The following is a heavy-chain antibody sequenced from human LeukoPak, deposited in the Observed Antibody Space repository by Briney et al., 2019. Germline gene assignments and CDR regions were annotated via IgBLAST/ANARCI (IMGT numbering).Heavy chain of an antibody. CDR1: GFTVSNNY. CDR3: ARGSAVSFFDY. V-gene: IGHV3-53*01. Sequence: GSLRLSCAASGFTVSNNYMSWVRQAPGKELEWVSIIYSGGSTYYADSVKGRFTISKDNSKNTLCLQMNSLRAEDTAVYSCARGSAVSFFDYWGQGTLVTVSS. CDR2: IYSGGST. J-gene: IGHJ4*02. D-gene: IGHD1-26*01.